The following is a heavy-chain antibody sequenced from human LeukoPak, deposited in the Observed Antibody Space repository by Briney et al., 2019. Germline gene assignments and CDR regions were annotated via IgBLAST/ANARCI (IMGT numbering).Heavy chain of an antibody. Sequence: PGGSLRLSCAASGFTFSTYSMNWVRQAPGKGLEWVSAIGGSGGSTYYADSVKGRFTISRDNSKNTLYLQMNSLRAEDTAVYYCANGDVDYWGQGTLVTVSS. CDR2: IGGSGGST. V-gene: IGHV3-23*01. CDR3: ANGDVDY. CDR1: GFTFSTYS. J-gene: IGHJ4*02.